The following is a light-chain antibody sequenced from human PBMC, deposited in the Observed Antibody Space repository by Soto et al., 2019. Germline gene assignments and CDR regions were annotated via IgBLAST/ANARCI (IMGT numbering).Light chain of an antibody. Sequence: DTQMTQSPSSLSASVGDRVTITCRASQGIYNYLAWYQQKPGKVPKILIYAASSLVSGVPSRFSGSGSGTDFTLTISSLQPDDVATYYCQQCNSAPFTFGPGTKVDI. CDR1: QGIYNY. J-gene: IGKJ3*01. V-gene: IGKV1-27*01. CDR3: QQCNSAPFT. CDR2: AAS.